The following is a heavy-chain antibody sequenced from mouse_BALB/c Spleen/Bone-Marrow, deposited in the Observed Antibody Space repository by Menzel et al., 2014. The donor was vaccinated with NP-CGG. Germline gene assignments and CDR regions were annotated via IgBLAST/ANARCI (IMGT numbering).Heavy chain of an antibody. D-gene: IGHD2-3*01. Sequence: VQLQQSGPGLVQPSQSLSITCTVSGFFLTSYGVHWVRQSPGKGLEWLRVIWSDGSTDYNAAFISRLNISKDNSKSQIFFKMNSLQPNDTAIYFCARRDGYLFAYWGQGTLVTVSA. CDR1: GFFLTSYG. CDR3: ARRDGYLFAY. V-gene: IGHV2-2*02. J-gene: IGHJ3*01. CDR2: IWSDGST.